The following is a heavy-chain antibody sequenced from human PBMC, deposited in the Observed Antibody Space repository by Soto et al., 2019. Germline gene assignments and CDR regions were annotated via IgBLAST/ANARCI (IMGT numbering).Heavy chain of an antibody. CDR2: FDPEDGET. D-gene: IGHD3-9*01. CDR3: ARDFDWLRRGHRQNPRFIKKHCYYYGMDV. J-gene: IGHJ6*02. CDR1: GYTLTELS. V-gene: IGHV1-24*01. Sequence: ASVKVSCKVSGYTLTELSMHWVRQAPGKGLEWMGGFDPEDGETIYAQKFQGRVTMTEDTSTDTAYMELSSLRSEDTAVYYCARDFDWLRRGHRQNPRFIKKHCYYYGMDVWCQATTVTVSS.